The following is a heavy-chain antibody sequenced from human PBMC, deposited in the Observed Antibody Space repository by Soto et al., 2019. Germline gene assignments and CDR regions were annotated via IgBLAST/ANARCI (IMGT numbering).Heavy chain of an antibody. CDR1: GFSFRSYA. CDR3: ADGGRHPYY. Sequence: GGSLRLSCAASGFSFRSYAMGWVRQAPGKGLNWVSSISAGGDGTYCADSVKGRFTISRDNSKNTMYLQMTSLRADDTAVDYCADGGRHPYYWGPGTLLTVSS. V-gene: IGHV3-23*01. CDR2: ISAGGDGT. J-gene: IGHJ4*02. D-gene: IGHD3-10*01.